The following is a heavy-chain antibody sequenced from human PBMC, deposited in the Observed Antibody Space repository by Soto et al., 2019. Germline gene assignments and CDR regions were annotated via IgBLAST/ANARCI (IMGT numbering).Heavy chain of an antibody. CDR2: IIPILGIA. Sequence: QVQLVQSGAEVKKPGSSVKVSCKASGGTFSSYTISWVRQAPGQGLEWVGRIIPILGIANYAQKFQGRVTITADNSTSTAYMELSSLRSEDTAVYYCARGRYDFWSGYYTDLVEWFDPWGQGTLVTVSS. CDR3: ARGRYDFWSGYYTDLVEWFDP. D-gene: IGHD3-3*01. V-gene: IGHV1-69*02. CDR1: GGTFSSYT. J-gene: IGHJ5*02.